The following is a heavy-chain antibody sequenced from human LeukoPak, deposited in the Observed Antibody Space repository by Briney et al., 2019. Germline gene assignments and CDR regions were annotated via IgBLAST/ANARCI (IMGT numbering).Heavy chain of an antibody. J-gene: IGHJ4*02. CDR3: ARPEIAVAGTFGI. D-gene: IGHD6-19*01. Sequence: SETLSLTCTVSGGSISPYYWSWLRQPPGKGLEWIGYIYYSGSTNYNPSLKSRVTMSVDTSKNQFSLRLSSVTAADTAVYYCARPEIAVAGTFGIWGQGTLITVSS. V-gene: IGHV4-59*12. CDR2: IYYSGST. CDR1: GGSISPYY.